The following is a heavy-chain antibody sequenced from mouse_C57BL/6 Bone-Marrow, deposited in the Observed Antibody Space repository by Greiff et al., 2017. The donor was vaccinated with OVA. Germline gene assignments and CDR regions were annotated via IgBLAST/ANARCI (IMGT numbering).Heavy chain of an antibody. V-gene: IGHV1-80*01. CDR1: GYAFSSYW. J-gene: IGHJ2*01. CDR2: IYPGDGDT. CDR3: ARKVVLYDGYLYYFDY. D-gene: IGHD2-3*01. Sequence: QVQLQQSGAELVKPGASVKISCKASGYAFSSYWMNWVKQRPGKGLEWIGQIYPGDGDTNYNGKFKGKATLTSDKSSSTAYMQLSSLTSEDSAVYFCARKVVLYDGYLYYFDYWGQGTTLTVSS.